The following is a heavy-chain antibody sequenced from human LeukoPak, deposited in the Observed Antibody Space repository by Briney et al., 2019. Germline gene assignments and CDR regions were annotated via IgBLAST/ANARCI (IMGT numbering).Heavy chain of an antibody. CDR2: ISAYNGNT. Sequence: ASVKVSCKASGYTFTGYYMHWVRQAPGQGLEWMGWISAYNGNTNYAQKLQGRVTMTTDTSTSTAYMELRSLRSDDTAVYYCARRYRAPLRWFDPWGQGTLVTVSS. D-gene: IGHD2-2*01. CDR1: GYTFTGYY. V-gene: IGHV1-18*04. J-gene: IGHJ5*02. CDR3: ARRYRAPLRWFDP.